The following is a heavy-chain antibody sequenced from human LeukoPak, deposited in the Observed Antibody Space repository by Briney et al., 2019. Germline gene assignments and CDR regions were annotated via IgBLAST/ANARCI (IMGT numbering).Heavy chain of an antibody. J-gene: IGHJ4*02. CDR2: IYYSGST. CDR3: ASYTMQRANYFDY. CDR1: GFTFRSYE. V-gene: IGHV4-38-2*01. Sequence: GSLTLSCEDSGFTFRSYEMNWVRQAPGKGLEWIGSIYYSGSTYYNPSLKSRVTISVDTSKNQFSLKLSSVTAADTAVYYCASYTMQRANYFDYWGQGTLVTVSS. D-gene: IGHD6-25*01.